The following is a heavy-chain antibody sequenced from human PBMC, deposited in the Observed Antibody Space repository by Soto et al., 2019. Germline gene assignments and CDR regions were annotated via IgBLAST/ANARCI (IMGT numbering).Heavy chain of an antibody. CDR3: AKDLIWQQLRGLDY. CDR2: ISGSGGST. V-gene: IGHV3-23*01. D-gene: IGHD6-13*01. J-gene: IGHJ4*02. CDR1: GFTFSSYA. Sequence: EVQLLESGGGLVQPGGSLRLSCAASGFTFSSYAMSWVRQAPGKGLEWVSAISGSGGSTYYADSVKGRFTISRDNPKNTLYLQMNSLRAEDTAVYYCAKDLIWQQLRGLDYWGQGTLVTVSS.